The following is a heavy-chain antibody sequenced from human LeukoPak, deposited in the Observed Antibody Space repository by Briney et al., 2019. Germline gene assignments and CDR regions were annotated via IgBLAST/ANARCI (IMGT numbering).Heavy chain of an antibody. D-gene: IGHD5-18*01. Sequence: SQNLSLTCTISGSSISSGEYYWSWIRQHPGKSLERIGYIYYTSSTYYNPSLKSRVTISVDTSKNQFSLTLSSVTAADTAVYYCARDLVDTSMVHYWYFDLWGRGTLVTVSS. CDR2: IYYTSST. J-gene: IGHJ2*01. V-gene: IGHV4-31*03. CDR1: GSSISSGEYY. CDR3: ARDLVDTSMVHYWYFDL.